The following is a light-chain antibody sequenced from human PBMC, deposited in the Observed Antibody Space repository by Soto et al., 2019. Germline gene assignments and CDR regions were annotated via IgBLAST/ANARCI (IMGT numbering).Light chain of an antibody. CDR1: QSVRSH. V-gene: IGKV3-15*01. CDR3: QQYKNWPL. CDR2: GAS. J-gene: IGKJ5*01. Sequence: IVMTKSPATLSVSPGEGVTLSCRASQSVRSHLAWYQQKPGQPPRLLIYGASTRATGIPARFSGSGFGTEFTLTISSLQSEDFAVYYCQQYKNWPLFGQGTLLEVK.